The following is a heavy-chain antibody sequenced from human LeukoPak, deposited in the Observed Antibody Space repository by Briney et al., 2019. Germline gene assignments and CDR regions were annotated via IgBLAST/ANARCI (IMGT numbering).Heavy chain of an antibody. CDR2: IIPIFGTA. J-gene: IGHJ4*02. CDR3: ARSDIVVVPAARPTYYFDY. V-gene: IGHV1-69*05. CDR1: GDTFSSYA. Sequence: GASVKVSCKASGDTFSSYAISWVRQAPGQGLEWMGGIIPIFGTANYAQKFQDRVTITTDESTSTAYMELSSLRSEDTAVYYCARSDIVVVPAARPTYYFDYWGQGTLVTVSS. D-gene: IGHD2-2*01.